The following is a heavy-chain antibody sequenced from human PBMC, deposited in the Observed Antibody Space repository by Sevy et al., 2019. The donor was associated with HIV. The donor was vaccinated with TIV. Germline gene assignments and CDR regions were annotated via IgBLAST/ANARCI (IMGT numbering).Heavy chain of an antibody. Sequence: ASVKVSCKTSGFTFASYDIYWVRQATGQGLEWIGWMNTNTGNTGSAQKFQGRLTMTRNTSITTAYMELSNLRSEDTAIYYCARGSGWCLRYGVDVWGQGTTVTVSS. V-gene: IGHV1-8*01. CDR3: ARGSGWCLRYGVDV. D-gene: IGHD6-19*01. J-gene: IGHJ6*02. CDR1: GFTFASYD. CDR2: MNTNTGNT.